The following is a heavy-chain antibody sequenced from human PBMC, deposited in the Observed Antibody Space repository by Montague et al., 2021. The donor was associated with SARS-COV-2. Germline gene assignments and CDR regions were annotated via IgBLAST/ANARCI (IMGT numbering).Heavy chain of an antibody. CDR3: AGEAYYYDSSGYYGGGYYYYYGMDV. J-gene: IGHJ6*02. D-gene: IGHD3-22*01. CDR1: GGSISSSSYY. Sequence: SETLSLTCTVSGGSISSSSYYWGWIRQPPGKGLEWIGSIYYSGSTYYNPSLKSRVTISVDTSKNQFSLKLSSVTAADTAVYYCAGEAYYYDSSGYYGGGYYYYYGMDVWGQGTTVTVSS. V-gene: IGHV4-39*02. CDR2: IYYSGST.